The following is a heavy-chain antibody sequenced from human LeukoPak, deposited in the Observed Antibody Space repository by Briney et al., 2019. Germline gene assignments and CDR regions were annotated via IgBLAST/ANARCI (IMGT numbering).Heavy chain of an antibody. Sequence: PSETLSLTCAVYGGSFSGYYWSWIRQPPGKGLEWIGEINHSGSTNYNPSLKSRVTISVDTSKNQFSLKLSSVTAADTAVYYCARRLGDYYLDVWGKGTTVTVSS. V-gene: IGHV4-34*01. CDR3: ARRLGDYYLDV. J-gene: IGHJ6*03. CDR1: GGSFSGYY. CDR2: INHSGST.